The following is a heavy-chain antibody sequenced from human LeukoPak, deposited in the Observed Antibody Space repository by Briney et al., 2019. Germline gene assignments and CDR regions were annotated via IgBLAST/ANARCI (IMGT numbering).Heavy chain of an antibody. CDR3: PLELGEGFDY. V-gene: IGHV3-48*01. CDR2: ISSSSTTI. J-gene: IGHJ4*02. CDR1: GFTFSSYA. Sequence: GGSLRLSCAASGFTFSSYAMSWVRQAPGKGLEWISYISSSSTTIYYADSVKGRFTISRDNAKNSLYLQMNSLRAEDTAVYYCPLELGEGFDYWGQGTLVTVSS. D-gene: IGHD1-7*01.